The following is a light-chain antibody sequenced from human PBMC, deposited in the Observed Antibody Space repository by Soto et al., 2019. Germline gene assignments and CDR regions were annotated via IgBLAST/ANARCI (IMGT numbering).Light chain of an antibody. J-gene: IGKJ4*01. V-gene: IGKV3-15*01. CDR1: QSVSSS. Sequence: EIVMTHSPATLAVSPCERVTLSGSASQSVSSSLAWYQQKPGQPPRLLFYGASTRATGIPARFSGSGSGTDFTLTISSLQSEDFAVFYCHQYYNWPLTFGGGTKVDIK. CDR3: HQYYNWPLT. CDR2: GAS.